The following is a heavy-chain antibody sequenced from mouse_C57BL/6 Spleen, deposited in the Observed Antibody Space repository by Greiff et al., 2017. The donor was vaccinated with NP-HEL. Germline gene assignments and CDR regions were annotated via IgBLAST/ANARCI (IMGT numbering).Heavy chain of an antibody. CDR1: GYTFTDYY. J-gene: IGHJ2*01. D-gene: IGHD4-1*01. CDR2: INPNNGGT. V-gene: IGHV1-26*01. Sequence: VQLQQSGPELVKPGASVKISCKASGYTFTDYYMNWVKQSHGKSLEWIGDINPNNGGTSYNQKFKGKATLTVDKSSSTAYMELRSLTSEDSAVYNCARDWALFDYRGQGTTLTDSS. CDR3: ARDWALFDY.